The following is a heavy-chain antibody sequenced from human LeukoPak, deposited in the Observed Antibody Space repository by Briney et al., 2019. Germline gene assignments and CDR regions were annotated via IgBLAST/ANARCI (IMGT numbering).Heavy chain of an antibody. D-gene: IGHD5-18*01. J-gene: IGHJ3*02. CDR1: GCTFSSYA. CDR2: ISGSGTNT. Sequence: GGSLRLSCAASGCTFSSYAMIWVRQAPGKGLEWVSSISGSGTNTYYANAVEGRFTISRDTPKSTLFLQMSSLRPEDTAVYYCAKCQFSYGSDAFDIWGQGTMVTVSS. CDR3: AKCQFSYGSDAFDI. V-gene: IGHV3-23*01.